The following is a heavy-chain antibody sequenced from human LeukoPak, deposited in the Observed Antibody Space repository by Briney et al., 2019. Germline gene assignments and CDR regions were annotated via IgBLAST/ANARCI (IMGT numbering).Heavy chain of an antibody. Sequence: ASETLSLTCIVAGGSISRYYWSWIRQPPGKGLEWVGYIYYSGSTNYNPPLKRRVTISVDTSKNQFSLKLSSVTAADTAVYYCARAVDTSGYYYYGLDVWGQGTTVTVSS. J-gene: IGHJ6*02. V-gene: IGHV4-59*01. CDR2: IYYSGST. CDR3: ARAVDTSGYYYYGLDV. CDR1: GGSISRYY. D-gene: IGHD3-22*01.